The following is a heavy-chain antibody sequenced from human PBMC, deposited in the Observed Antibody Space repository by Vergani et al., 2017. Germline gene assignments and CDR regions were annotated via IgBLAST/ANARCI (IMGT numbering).Heavy chain of an antibody. CDR2: ISPDGFST. D-gene: IGHD2-21*02. Sequence: QVQLVQSGAEVGKPGASVKISCKASGYTFTACYLHWVRQAPGQGLEWVGVISPDGFSTFYAQKFQGRVTITRHTYTYTVYVEVTSLRSDYTAVYYCAIEPPLTEFFDIWGQGTLVTVSS. J-gene: IGHJ4*01. V-gene: IGHV1-46*03. CDR3: AIEPPLTEFFDI. CDR1: GYTFTACY.